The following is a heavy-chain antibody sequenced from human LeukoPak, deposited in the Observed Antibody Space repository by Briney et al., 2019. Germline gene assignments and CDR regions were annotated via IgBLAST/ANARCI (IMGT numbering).Heavy chain of an antibody. Sequence: GGSLRLSCAASGFTFSSYSMNWVRQAPGKGLEWVSSISSSSSYIYYADSVKGRFTISRDNAKNSLYLRMNSLRAEDTAVYYCARDSRTYYGSGSYHLHDYWGQGTLVTVSS. D-gene: IGHD3-10*01. V-gene: IGHV3-21*01. CDR2: ISSSSSYI. CDR3: ARDSRTYYGSGSYHLHDY. J-gene: IGHJ4*02. CDR1: GFTFSSYS.